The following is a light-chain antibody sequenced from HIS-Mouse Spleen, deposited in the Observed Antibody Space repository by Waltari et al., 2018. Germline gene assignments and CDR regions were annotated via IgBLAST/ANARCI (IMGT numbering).Light chain of an antibody. CDR3: QVWDSSSDHVV. CDR1: NIGSKS. CDR2: DAS. J-gene: IGLJ2*01. Sequence: SYVLTQPPSVSVAPGKTARITCGGNNIGSKSVHWYQQKPGQAPVLVVYDASRRPSGMPERFSGSNSGNTATLTISRVEAGDEADYYCQVWDSSSDHVVFGGGTKLTVL. V-gene: IGLV3-21*03.